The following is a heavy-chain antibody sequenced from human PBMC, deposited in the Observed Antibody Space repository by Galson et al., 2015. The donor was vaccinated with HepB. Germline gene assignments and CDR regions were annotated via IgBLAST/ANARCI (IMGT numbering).Heavy chain of an antibody. CDR1: GGTFSSYA. D-gene: IGHD3-3*01. CDR3: ARDPAGYDFWSGYASYYGMDV. J-gene: IGHJ6*02. V-gene: IGHV1-69*13. CDR2: IIPIFGTA. Sequence: SVTVSCKASGGTFSSYAISWVRQAPGQGLEWMGGIIPIFGTANYAQKFQGRVTITADESTSTAYMELSSLRSEDTAVYYCARDPAGYDFWSGYASYYGMDVWGQGTTVTVSS.